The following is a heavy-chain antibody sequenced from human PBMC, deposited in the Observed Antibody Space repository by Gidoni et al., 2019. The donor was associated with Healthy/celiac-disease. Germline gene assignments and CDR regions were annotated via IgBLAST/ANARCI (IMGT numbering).Heavy chain of an antibody. J-gene: IGHJ6*03. CDR1: GGTFSSYA. Sequence: QVQLVQSAAAVKKPVSSVKVSCKASGGTFSSYAISWLRQAPGQGLEWMGGIIPIFGTANYAQKFQGRVTITADESTSTAYMELSSLRSEDTAVYYCARDVDLELGVYMDVWGKGTTVTVSS. V-gene: IGHV1-69*01. CDR3: ARDVDLELGVYMDV. CDR2: IIPIFGTA. D-gene: IGHD1-1*01.